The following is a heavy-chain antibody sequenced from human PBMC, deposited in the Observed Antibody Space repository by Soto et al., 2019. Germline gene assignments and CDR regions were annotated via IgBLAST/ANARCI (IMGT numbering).Heavy chain of an antibody. CDR3: AKRYGDDTSYVDY. CDR1: GFTFSSYA. Sequence: PGGSLRLSCAASGFTFSSYAMSWVRQAPGKGLEWVSAISGSGGSTYYADSAKGRFTISRDNSKNTLYLQMNSLRAEDTAVHYCAKRYGDDTSYVDYWGQGTLVTVSS. J-gene: IGHJ4*02. D-gene: IGHD4-17*01. V-gene: IGHV3-23*01. CDR2: ISGSGGST.